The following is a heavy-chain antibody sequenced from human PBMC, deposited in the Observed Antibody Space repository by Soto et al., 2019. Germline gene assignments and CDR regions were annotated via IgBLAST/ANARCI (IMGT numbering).Heavy chain of an antibody. V-gene: IGHV1-3*01. Sequence: ASVKVSCKASGDTRTEFSMHCVLQAPLQRPEGMGWLSVGNGDTKYSQKFQGRVTITRDTSARTAYMELSNLRSEDTAVYYCATSEGDCGGGSCYNYFYYYGMDVWGQGTTVTVSS. CDR1: GDTRTEFS. J-gene: IGHJ6*02. CDR2: LSVGNGDT. CDR3: ATSEGDCGGGSCYNYFYYYGMDV. D-gene: IGHD2-15*01.